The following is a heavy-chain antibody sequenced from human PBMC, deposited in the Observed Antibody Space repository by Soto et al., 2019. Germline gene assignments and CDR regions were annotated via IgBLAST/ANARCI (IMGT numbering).Heavy chain of an antibody. D-gene: IGHD2-2*01. CDR2: IYYSGST. V-gene: IGHV4-31*11. CDR1: GGSLSSGNFY. Sequence: QVQLQESGPGLVRPSQTLSLTCAVSGGSLSSGNFYWNWIRQHPGKGLEWIGYIYYSGSTYYNPSLNIPVTISVDTSNNQFSLKLGSVTAADTAVYYCAREVPAAMGGVPYYYMDVWGKGTTVTVSS. CDR3: AREVPAAMGGVPYYYMDV. J-gene: IGHJ6*03.